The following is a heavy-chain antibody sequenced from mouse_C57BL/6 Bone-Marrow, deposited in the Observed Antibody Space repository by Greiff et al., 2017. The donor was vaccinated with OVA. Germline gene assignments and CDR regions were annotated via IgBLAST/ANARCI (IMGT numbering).Heavy chain of an antibody. CDR1: GYTFTSYW. V-gene: IGHV1-59*01. Sequence: VQLQHPGAELVRPGTSVKLSCKASGYTFTSYWMHWVKQRPGQGLEWIGVTDPSDSYTNYNQKFKGKATLTVDTSSSTAYMQLSSLTSEDSAVYYCARDPGSFLFDYWGQGTTLTVSS. D-gene: IGHD1-1*01. CDR2: TDPSDSYT. CDR3: ARDPGSFLFDY. J-gene: IGHJ2*01.